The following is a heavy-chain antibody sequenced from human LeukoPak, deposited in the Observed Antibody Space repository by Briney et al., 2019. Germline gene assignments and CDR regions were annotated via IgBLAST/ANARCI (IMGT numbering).Heavy chain of an antibody. CDR3: ARRRDFFDY. CDR2: IYYSGST. CDR1: GGSISSYY. Sequence: SETLSLTRTVSGGSISSYYWSWIRQPPGKGLEWIGYIYYSGSTNYNPSLKSRVTISVDTSKNQFSLKLSSVTAADTAVYYCARRRDFFDYWGQGTLVTVSS. D-gene: IGHD2/OR15-2a*01. J-gene: IGHJ4*02. V-gene: IGHV4-59*08.